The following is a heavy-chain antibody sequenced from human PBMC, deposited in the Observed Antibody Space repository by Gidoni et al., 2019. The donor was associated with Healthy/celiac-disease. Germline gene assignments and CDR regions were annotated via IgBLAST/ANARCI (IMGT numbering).Heavy chain of an antibody. J-gene: IGHJ6*02. Sequence: QVQLVPSGAEVKKPGASVTVSCKASGYTFTGDYMHWVRKAPGQGLEWMGWINPNSVGTNYAQKFQGRVTMTRDTSISTAYMALSRLRSDDTAVYYCARDAQHSSGSLGWYYYGMDVWGQGTTVTVSS. D-gene: IGHD5-18*01. CDR1: GYTFTGDY. V-gene: IGHV1-2*02. CDR2: INPNSVGT. CDR3: ARDAQHSSGSLGWYYYGMDV.